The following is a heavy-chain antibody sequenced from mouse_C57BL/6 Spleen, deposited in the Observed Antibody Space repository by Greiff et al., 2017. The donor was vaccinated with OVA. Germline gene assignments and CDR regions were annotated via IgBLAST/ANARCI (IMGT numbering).Heavy chain of an antibody. J-gene: IGHJ2*01. CDR3: ARGGIFFDY. CDR1: GFTFSDYY. Sequence: EVQLQESEGGLVQPGSSMKLSCTASGFTFSDYYMAWVRQVPEKGLEWVANINYDGSSTYYLDSLKSRFIISRDNAKNILYLQMSSLKSEDTATYYCARGGIFFDYWGQGTTLTVSS. V-gene: IGHV5-16*01. CDR2: INYDGSST.